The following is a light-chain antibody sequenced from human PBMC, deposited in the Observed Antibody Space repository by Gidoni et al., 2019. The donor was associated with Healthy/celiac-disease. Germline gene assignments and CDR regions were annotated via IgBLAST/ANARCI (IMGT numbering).Light chain of an antibody. V-gene: IGKV1-33*01. CDR1: QDISNY. Sequence: DIQMNQSPSSLSASVGDRVTITCQASQDISNYLNWYQQKPGKAPKLLIYDASNFETGVPARFSGSGSGTDFTFTISSLQPEDIATYYCQQYDNLPRTFGQGTKLEIK. CDR2: DAS. CDR3: QQYDNLPRT. J-gene: IGKJ2*01.